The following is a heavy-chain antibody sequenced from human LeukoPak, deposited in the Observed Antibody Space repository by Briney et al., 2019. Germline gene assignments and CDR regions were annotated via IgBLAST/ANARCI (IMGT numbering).Heavy chain of an antibody. V-gene: IGHV4-34*01. CDR1: GGSFSGYY. Sequence: RSSETLSLTCAVYGGSFSGYYWSWIRQPPGKGLEWIGEINHSGSTNYNPSLKSRVTISVDTSKNQFSLKLSSVTAADTAVYYCARNYYGSGSYPYWGQGTLVTVSS. J-gene: IGHJ4*02. CDR2: INHSGST. D-gene: IGHD3-10*01. CDR3: ARNYYGSGSYPY.